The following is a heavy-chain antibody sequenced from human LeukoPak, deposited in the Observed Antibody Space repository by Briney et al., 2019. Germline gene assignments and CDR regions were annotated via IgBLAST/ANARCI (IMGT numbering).Heavy chain of an antibody. CDR1: GGSISSSSYY. CDR3: ARSGYSSSWYLDY. J-gene: IGHJ4*02. D-gene: IGHD6-13*01. V-gene: IGHV4-39*01. Sequence: SETLSLTCTVSGGSISSSSYYWGWIRQPPGKGLEWIGSIYYSGSTYYNPSLKSRVTISVDTSKNQFSLKLSSVTAADTAVHYCARSGYSSSWYLDYWGQGTLVTVSS. CDR2: IYYSGST.